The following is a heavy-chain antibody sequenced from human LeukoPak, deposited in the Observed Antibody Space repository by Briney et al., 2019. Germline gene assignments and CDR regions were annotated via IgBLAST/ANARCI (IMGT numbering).Heavy chain of an antibody. J-gene: IGHJ3*02. V-gene: IGHV4-59*12. CDR3: ARSNWGHAFDI. Sequence: SETLSLTCTVSGGSISSYYWSWIRQPPGKGLEWIGYIYYSGSTNYNPSLKSRVTMSVDTSKNQFSLKLSSVTAADTAVYYCARSNWGHAFDIWGQGTMVTVSS. D-gene: IGHD7-27*01. CDR1: GGSISSYY. CDR2: IYYSGST.